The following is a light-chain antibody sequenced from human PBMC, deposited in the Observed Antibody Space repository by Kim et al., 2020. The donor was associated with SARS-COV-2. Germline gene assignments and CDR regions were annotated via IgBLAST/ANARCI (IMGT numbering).Light chain of an antibody. V-gene: IGLV3-9*01. CDR1: NSGMKK. J-gene: IGLJ3*02. CDR3: QVWDTITARV. CDR2: RDS. Sequence: ARGQTDTSPGGGDNSGMKKVHWYQQKPGQAPVRVIYRDSNRPAGIPERFSGSNSGNTATLTISRAQAGDEADYYCQVWDTITARVFGGGTQLTVL.